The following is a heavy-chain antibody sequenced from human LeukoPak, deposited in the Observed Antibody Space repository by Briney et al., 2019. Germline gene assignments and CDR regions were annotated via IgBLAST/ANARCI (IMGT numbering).Heavy chain of an antibody. D-gene: IGHD6-13*01. CDR2: IYYSGST. J-gene: IGHJ4*02. V-gene: IGHV4-39*07. CDR3: ASFIAAAGVYFDY. CDR1: GGSISSSSYY. Sequence: SETLSLTCTVSGGSISSSSYYWGWIRQPPGKGLGWIGSIYYSGSTYYNPSLKSRVTISVDTSKNQFSLKLSSVTAADTAVYYCASFIAAAGVYFDYWGQGTLVTVSS.